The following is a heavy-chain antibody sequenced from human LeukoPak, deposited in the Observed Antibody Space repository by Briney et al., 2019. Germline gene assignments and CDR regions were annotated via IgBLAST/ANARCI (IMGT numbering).Heavy chain of an antibody. D-gene: IGHD1-26*01. J-gene: IGHJ4*02. Sequence: GGSRRLSCAASGFTFSSYSMNWVRQAPGKGLEWVSSISSSSNYIYYADSVKGRFTISRDNAKNSLYLQMNSLRAEDTAVYYCASLWCSGSPTFDYWGQGTLVTVSS. CDR1: GFTFSSYS. CDR3: ASLWCSGSPTFDY. V-gene: IGHV3-21*01. CDR2: ISSSSNYI.